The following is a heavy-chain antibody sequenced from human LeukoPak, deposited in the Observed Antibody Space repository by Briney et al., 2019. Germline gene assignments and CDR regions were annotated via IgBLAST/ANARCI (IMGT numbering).Heavy chain of an antibody. CDR1: GFTFSRSD. CDR3: ARTQIIPGVRGLQMRQFDY. Sequence: GGSLRLSCAASGFTFSRSDMHWVRQVTGKGLEWVSGIGAAGDTFYPDSVKGRFTISRENGKNSLYLQMNSLRVGDTAVYYRARTQIIPGVRGLQMRQFDYWGQGTLVTVSS. CDR2: IGAAGDT. J-gene: IGHJ4*02. V-gene: IGHV3-13*01. D-gene: IGHD3-10*01.